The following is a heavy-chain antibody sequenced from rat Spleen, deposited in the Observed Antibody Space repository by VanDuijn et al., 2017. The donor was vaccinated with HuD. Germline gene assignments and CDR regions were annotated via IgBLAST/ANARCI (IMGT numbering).Heavy chain of an antibody. CDR3: ARVDGYYRTMDA. D-gene: IGHD1-12*03. Sequence: EVQLVETGGGLVQPGRSLKLSCVASGFTFSTYWMYWIRQAPGKGLEWVSSINPDGGTAYYPDSVKGRFTISRDNAKSTLSLQMDSLRSEDTATYYCARVDGYYRTMDAWGQGASVTVSS. J-gene: IGHJ4*01. V-gene: IGHV5-58*01. CDR2: INPDGGTA. CDR1: GFTFSTYW.